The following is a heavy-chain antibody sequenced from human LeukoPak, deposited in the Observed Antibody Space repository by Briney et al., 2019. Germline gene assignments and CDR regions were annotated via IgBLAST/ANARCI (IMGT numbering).Heavy chain of an antibody. CDR1: GFTFSSYA. CDR2: ISSSSSYI. V-gene: IGHV3-21*01. Sequence: PEESLRLSCAASGFTFSSYAMSWVRQAPGKGLEWVSSISSSSSYIYYADSVKGRFTISRDNAKNSLYLQMNSLRAEDTAVYYCARGLIVTPDAFDIWGQGTMVTVSS. CDR3: ARGLIVTPDAFDI. D-gene: IGHD2-21*01. J-gene: IGHJ3*02.